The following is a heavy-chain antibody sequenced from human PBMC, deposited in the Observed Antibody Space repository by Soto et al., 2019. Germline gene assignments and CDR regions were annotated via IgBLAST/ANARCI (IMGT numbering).Heavy chain of an antibody. D-gene: IGHD4-17*01. V-gene: IGHV3-23*01. CDR2: ISGSGGST. CDR3: AKARDPYGDYVPYYYGMDV. Sequence: GGSLRLSCAASGFTFSSYAMSWVRQAPGKGLEWVSAISGSGGSTYYADSVKGRFTISRDNSKNTLYLQMNSLRAEDTAVYYSAKARDPYGDYVPYYYGMDVWGQGTTVTVSS. J-gene: IGHJ6*02. CDR1: GFTFSSYA.